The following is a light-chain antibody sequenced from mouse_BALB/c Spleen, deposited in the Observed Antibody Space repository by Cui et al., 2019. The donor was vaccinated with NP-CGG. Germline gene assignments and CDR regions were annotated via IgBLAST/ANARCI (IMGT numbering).Light chain of an antibody. CDR3: ALWYSNHWV. J-gene: IGLJ1*01. Sequence: QAVVTHAAAFTTSPGETVTLTCRSSTGAITTSNYANWVQEKPDHLFTGLIGGTNNRAPGVPARFSGSLIGDKAALTITGAQTEDEAIYFCALWYSNHWVFGGGTKLTVL. CDR1: TGAITTSNY. V-gene: IGLV1*01. CDR2: GTN.